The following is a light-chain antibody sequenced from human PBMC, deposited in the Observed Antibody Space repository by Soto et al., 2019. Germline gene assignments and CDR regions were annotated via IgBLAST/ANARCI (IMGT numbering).Light chain of an antibody. CDR3: LQVYNYPRT. Sequence: AIQMTQSPSSLSASVGERVTITCRASQGIRNELGWYQQKPGKAPKLLIYAASSLQSGVPSRFSGSGSGTDFTLTISSLQPEDFETYYCLQVYNYPRTFGPGTKVDIK. CDR2: AAS. J-gene: IGKJ1*01. V-gene: IGKV1-6*01. CDR1: QGIRNE.